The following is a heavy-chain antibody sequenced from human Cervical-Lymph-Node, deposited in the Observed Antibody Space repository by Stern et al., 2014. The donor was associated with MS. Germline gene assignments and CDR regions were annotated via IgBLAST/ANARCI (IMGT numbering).Heavy chain of an antibody. Sequence: EVQLVESGGGLVQPGESLRLSCAASGFTLRTYWMHWVRQVPGKGLVWVSRIDADGRLTNYADSVKGRFTISRDNAQNTLYLQMDRLRDEDTAIYYCARDVAGRASTCGQGTLVTVSS. V-gene: IGHV3-74*01. CDR3: ARDVAGRAST. J-gene: IGHJ5*02. CDR1: GFTLRTYW. D-gene: IGHD3-10*01. CDR2: IDADGRLT.